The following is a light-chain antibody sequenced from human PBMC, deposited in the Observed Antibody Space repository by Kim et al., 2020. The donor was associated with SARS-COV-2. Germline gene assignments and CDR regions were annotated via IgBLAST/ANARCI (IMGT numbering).Light chain of an antibody. Sequence: GQSIAITCTGTSSDVGAYKYVSWYQQHPGKAPKLVIYDVSNWPSGVSTRFAGSKSGNTASPTISGLQTEDEADYYCSSYTTRSTVIFGGGTKLTVL. CDR1: SSDVGAYKY. J-gene: IGLJ2*01. CDR2: DVS. CDR3: SSYTTRSTVI. V-gene: IGLV2-14*03.